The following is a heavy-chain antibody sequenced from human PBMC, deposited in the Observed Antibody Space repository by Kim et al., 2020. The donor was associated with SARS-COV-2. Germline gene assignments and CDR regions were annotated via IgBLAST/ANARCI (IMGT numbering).Heavy chain of an antibody. J-gene: IGHJ4*02. V-gene: IGHV1-69*04. CDR2: IA. CDR3: ARGGTQNRDY. D-gene: IGHD1-1*01. Sequence: IANYAQKCQGRVTVTADKSTSTAYMELSSLRSEDTAVYYCARGGTQNRDYWGQGTLVTVSS.